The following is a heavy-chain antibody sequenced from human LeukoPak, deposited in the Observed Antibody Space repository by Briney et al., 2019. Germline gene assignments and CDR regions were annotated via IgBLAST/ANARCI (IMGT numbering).Heavy chain of an antibody. CDR2: IYPDDSDA. Sequence: GESLKISCKGSGYRFTTYWIGWVRQMPGKGLDWMGIIYPDDSDARYSPSFQGQVTISADKSISTASLQWSSLKASDTAMYYCARLNSDQGFDAWGQGTLVTVSS. CDR1: GYRFTTYW. CDR3: ARLNSDQGFDA. D-gene: IGHD2-2*01. J-gene: IGHJ5*02. V-gene: IGHV5-51*01.